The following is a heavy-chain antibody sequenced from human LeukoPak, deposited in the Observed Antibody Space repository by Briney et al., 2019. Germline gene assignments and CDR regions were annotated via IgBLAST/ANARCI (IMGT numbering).Heavy chain of an antibody. Sequence: GGSLRLSCAASGFTFSSYAMHWVRQAPGKGLNWFSAISGSGVTTYYADSVKGRFTISRDNSKNTLYLQMNSLRAEDTAVYYCAKCPHYYDSSGFLNWGQGTLVTVSS. V-gene: IGHV3-23*01. D-gene: IGHD3-22*01. CDR3: AKCPHYYDSSGFLN. CDR1: GFTFSSYA. J-gene: IGHJ4*02. CDR2: ISGSGVTT.